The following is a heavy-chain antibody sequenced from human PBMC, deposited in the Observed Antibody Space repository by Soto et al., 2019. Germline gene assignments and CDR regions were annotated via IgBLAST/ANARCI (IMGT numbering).Heavy chain of an antibody. D-gene: IGHD2-2*01. CDR2: IYSGGST. Sequence: GGSLRLSCAASGFTVSSNYMSWVRQAPGKGLEWVSVIYSGGSTYYADSVKGRFTISRDNSKNTLYLQMNSLRAEDTAVYYCARGRSIVVVPAAMHDGWADYYFDYWGQGTLVTVSS. J-gene: IGHJ4*02. CDR3: ARGRSIVVVPAAMHDGWADYYFDY. CDR1: GFTVSSNY. V-gene: IGHV3-66*01.